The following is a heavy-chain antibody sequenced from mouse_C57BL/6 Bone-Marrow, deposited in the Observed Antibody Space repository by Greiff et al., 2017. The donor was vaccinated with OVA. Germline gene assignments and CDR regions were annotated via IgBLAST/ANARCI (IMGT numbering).Heavy chain of an antibody. CDR2: INPSSGYT. CDR1: GYTFTSYT. CDR3: ARYLYSNYGGRYYLDY. D-gene: IGHD2-5*01. Sequence: QVQLQQSGAELARPGASVKMSCKASGYTFTSYTMHWVKQRPGQGLEWIGYINPSSGYTKYNQKFKDKATLTADKSSSTAYMQLSSLTSEDSAVYYCARYLYSNYGGRYYLDYWGQGTTLTVSS. V-gene: IGHV1-4*01. J-gene: IGHJ2*01.